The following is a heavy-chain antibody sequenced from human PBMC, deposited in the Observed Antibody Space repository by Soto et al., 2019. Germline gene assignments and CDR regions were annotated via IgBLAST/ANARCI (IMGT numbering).Heavy chain of an antibody. D-gene: IGHD2-21*02. V-gene: IGHV3-23*01. CDR2: IGASGDIT. CDR1: GFSFTNFA. Sequence: PGGSLRLSCAASGFSFTNFALSWVRQAPGKGLEWVAGIGASGDITWYADSVKGRLSIPRDNSKNTLYLQLNSLRFEDTAVYYCAKDDFTDRGDDYFDYWGPGTLVTVSS. CDR3: AKDDFTDRGDDYFDY. J-gene: IGHJ4*02.